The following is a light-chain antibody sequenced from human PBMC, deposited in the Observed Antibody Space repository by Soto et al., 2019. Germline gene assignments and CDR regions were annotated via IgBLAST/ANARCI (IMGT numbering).Light chain of an antibody. V-gene: IGKV3-20*01. CDR3: QQYGNSPPYT. J-gene: IGKJ2*01. Sequence: EIVLTQSPGTLSLSPGERATLSCRASQSVSSSYLAWYQQKAGQAPRLLIYGASSRATGIPDRFSGSGSGTDFTLTIIRLEPEDFAVYYCQQYGNSPPYTFGQGTKLEIK. CDR2: GAS. CDR1: QSVSSSY.